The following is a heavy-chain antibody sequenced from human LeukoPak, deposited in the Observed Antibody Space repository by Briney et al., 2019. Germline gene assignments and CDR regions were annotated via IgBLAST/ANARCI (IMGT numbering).Heavy chain of an antibody. J-gene: IGHJ4*02. V-gene: IGHV3-33*06. CDR2: IWYDGSNK. D-gene: IGHD3-22*01. CDR3: AKDYYDSSGSRYTY. CDR1: GLTFSSYG. Sequence: GGSLRLSCVASGLTFSSYGMHWVRQVPGKGLEWVALIWYDGSNKYYSDSVKGRFTISRDNSKNTLYLQMNNLRAEDTAIYYCAKDYYDSSGSRYTYWGQGTLVTVSS.